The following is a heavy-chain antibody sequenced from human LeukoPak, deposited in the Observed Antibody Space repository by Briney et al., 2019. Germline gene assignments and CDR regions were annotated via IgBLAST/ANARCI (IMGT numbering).Heavy chain of an antibody. CDR1: GFTFSSYG. Sequence: GGSLRLSCAASGFTFSSYGMHWVRQAPGKGLEWVAFIQYDGSNKYYADSVKGRFTISRDNSKNTLYLQMNSLRAEDTAVYYCAKEDCSSTSCSTGAFDIWGQGTMVTVSS. CDR2: IQYDGSNK. V-gene: IGHV3-30*02. D-gene: IGHD2-2*01. J-gene: IGHJ3*02. CDR3: AKEDCSSTSCSTGAFDI.